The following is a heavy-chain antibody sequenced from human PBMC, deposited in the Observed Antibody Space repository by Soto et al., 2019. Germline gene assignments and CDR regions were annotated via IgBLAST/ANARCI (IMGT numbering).Heavy chain of an antibody. CDR3: AKESTPRGGYCFNGVCYNGY. CDR2: ISASGDST. D-gene: IGHD2-8*01. Sequence: RRLSGAASIFTLNSYAISWVRHAPGKGLEWVSVISASGDSTFYVDSVKGRFTISRDNSKNTLYLQMSSLRVEDTAVYYCAKESTPRGGYCFNGVCYNGYCGQGPRVTVSS. J-gene: IGHJ4*02. CDR1: IFTLNSYA. V-gene: IGHV3-23*01.